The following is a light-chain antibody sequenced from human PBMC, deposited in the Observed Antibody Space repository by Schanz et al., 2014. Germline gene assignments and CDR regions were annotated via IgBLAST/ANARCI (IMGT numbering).Light chain of an antibody. Sequence: DIVLTQSPGTLSLSPGERATLSCRASQSVSNNLAWYQQKPGQAPRLLIYNASNRATGIPARFSGSGSGADFTLTISSLEPEDFAVYYCQQRTSWPLTFGGGTKVEIK. CDR2: NAS. V-gene: IGKV3-11*01. CDR3: QQRTSWPLT. J-gene: IGKJ4*01. CDR1: QSVSNN.